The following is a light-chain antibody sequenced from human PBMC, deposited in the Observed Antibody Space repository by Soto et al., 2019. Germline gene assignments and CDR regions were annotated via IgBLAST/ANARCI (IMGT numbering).Light chain of an antibody. J-gene: IGLJ1*01. CDR1: SSDFGNYNL. Sequence: QSALTQPASVSGSPGQSITISCTGTSSDFGNYNLVSWYQQHPGKVPKLILFEANKRPSGVSGRFSGSKSGNTASLTISGLQAEDEADYYCCSFTSSNTHVFGTGTKVTVL. V-gene: IGLV2-23*01. CDR3: CSFTSSNTHV. CDR2: EAN.